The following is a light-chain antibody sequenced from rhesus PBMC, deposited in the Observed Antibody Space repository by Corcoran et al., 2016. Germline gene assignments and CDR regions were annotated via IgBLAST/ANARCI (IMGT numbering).Light chain of an antibody. CDR2: KES. J-gene: IGKJ1*01. CDR1: QGISNW. Sequence: DIQMTQSPSSLSASVGDTVPINCRASQGISNWLAWYQPKPGKAPKLLIYKESSLQSGVPSRFRGSGSGTDFNLTIRSLQSEDFAIDYCQQYSSRPWTFGQGTKVEIK. V-gene: IGKV1-22*01. CDR3: QQYSSRPWT.